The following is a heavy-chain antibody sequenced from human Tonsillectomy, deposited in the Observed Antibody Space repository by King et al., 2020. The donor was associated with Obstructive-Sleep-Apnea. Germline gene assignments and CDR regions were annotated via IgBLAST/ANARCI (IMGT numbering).Heavy chain of an antibody. Sequence: TLKESGPTLVKPTQTLTLTCTFSGFSLSTSGVGVGWIRQPPGKALEWLALIYWDDDKRYSPSLKSRLTITKDTSKNQVVLTMTNMDPVDTATYYCAHRSELVVPAAMPAYYFDYWGQGTLVTVSS. CDR2: IYWDDDK. CDR3: AHRSELVVPAAMPAYYFDY. J-gene: IGHJ4*02. D-gene: IGHD2-2*01. CDR1: GFSLSTSGVG. V-gene: IGHV2-5*02.